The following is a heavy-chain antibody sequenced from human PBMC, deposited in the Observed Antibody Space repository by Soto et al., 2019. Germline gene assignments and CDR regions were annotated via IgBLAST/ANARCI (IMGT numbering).Heavy chain of an antibody. CDR1: AFTYDDYA. V-gene: IGHV3-9*01. CDR3: TKDQDLGVYDLRPMYGLDV. CDR2: INWNIETV. D-gene: IGHD5-12*01. Sequence: PGGSLRLSCATSAFTYDDYAMHCVRPIPGKGLEWVSGINWNIETVGYADSVKGRFTISRDSAKNSLYLQMTTLRPEDTALYFCTKDQDLGVYDLRPMYGLDVWGQGTSVTVSS. J-gene: IGHJ6*02.